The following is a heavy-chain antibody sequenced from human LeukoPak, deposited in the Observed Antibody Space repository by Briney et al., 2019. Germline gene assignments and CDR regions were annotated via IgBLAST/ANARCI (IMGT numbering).Heavy chain of an antibody. CDR3: ARDAMIVPQQYAFDI. CDR1: GGSISSYY. D-gene: IGHD3-22*01. J-gene: IGHJ3*02. Sequence: PSETLSLTCTVSGGSISSYYWSWIRQPPGKGLEWIGYIYYSGSTDYNPSLKSRVTISVDTSKNQFSLKLSSVTAADTAVYYCARDAMIVPQQYAFDIWGQGTMVTVSS. CDR2: IYYSGST. V-gene: IGHV4-59*01.